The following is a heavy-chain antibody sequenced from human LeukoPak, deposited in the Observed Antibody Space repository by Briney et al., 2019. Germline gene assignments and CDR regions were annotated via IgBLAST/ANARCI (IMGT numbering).Heavy chain of an antibody. J-gene: IGHJ4*02. CDR1: RFTLSSYA. V-gene: IGHV3-48*03. Sequence: GRSLSPACAPYRFTLSSYAMNWVRPVPGKGLEWDSYISYSACTIYYAASVKGSFTAPSNNAMNSLYLQVNSLSGEETALYYCVRWYRPFNFWDYWGQGTLVTVSS. D-gene: IGHD6-13*01. CDR3: VRWYRPFNFWDY. CDR2: ISYSACTI.